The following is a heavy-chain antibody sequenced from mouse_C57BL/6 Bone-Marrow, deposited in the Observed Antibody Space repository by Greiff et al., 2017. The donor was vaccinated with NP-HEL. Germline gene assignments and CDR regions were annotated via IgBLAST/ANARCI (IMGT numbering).Heavy chain of an antibody. CDR2: IYPRSGNT. J-gene: IGHJ3*01. CDR3: ASPYYYGSSYWLAY. CDR1: GYTFTSYG. Sequence: VQLQQSGAELARPGASVQLSCKASGYTFTSYGISWVKQRTGQGLEWIGEIYPRSGNTYYNEKFKGKATLTADKSSSAAYMELRSLTSEDSAVYFGASPYYYGSSYWLAYWGQGTLVTVSA. V-gene: IGHV1-81*01. D-gene: IGHD1-1*01.